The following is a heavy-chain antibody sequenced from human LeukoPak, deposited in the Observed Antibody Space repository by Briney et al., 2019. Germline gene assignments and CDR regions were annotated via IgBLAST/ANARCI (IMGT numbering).Heavy chain of an antibody. CDR1: GGTFSRYA. J-gene: IGHJ4*02. CDR2: IIHIFGTA. V-gene: IGHV1-69*13. D-gene: IGHD6-19*01. CDR3: ASSPGEGSGWYAPDY. Sequence: SVKVSCKASGGTFSRYALSWVRQAPGQELEGMGGIIHIFGTANYAEKFQGRVTITANESTNTAYMEQISLRSEDTAVYYCASSPGEGSGWYAPDYWGQGTLVTVSS.